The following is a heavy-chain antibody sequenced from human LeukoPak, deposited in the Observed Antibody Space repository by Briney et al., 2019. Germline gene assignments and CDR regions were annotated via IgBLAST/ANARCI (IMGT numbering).Heavy chain of an antibody. D-gene: IGHD7-27*01. Sequence: ASVKVSCKALGYTFTDHYFHWLRQAPGQGLEWMGWIHPGRGDTNYAQKFQGRVSLTRDTSISTAYMELSRLTSDDTTVYYCARDHNWGPDYWGQGTLVSVSS. V-gene: IGHV1-2*02. CDR3: ARDHNWGPDY. CDR2: IHPGRGDT. CDR1: GYTFTDHY. J-gene: IGHJ4*02.